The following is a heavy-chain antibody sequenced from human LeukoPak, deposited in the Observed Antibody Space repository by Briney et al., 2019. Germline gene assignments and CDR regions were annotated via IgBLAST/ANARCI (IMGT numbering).Heavy chain of an antibody. Sequence: SETLSLTCTVSGGSISSSSSYWGWIRQPPGKGLEWIGNIYYSGSTYYNPSLKSRVTISVDTSKNQFSLKLSSVTAADTAVYYCARDSGFGTGYFDYWGQGTLVTVSS. CDR2: IYYSGST. J-gene: IGHJ4*02. V-gene: IGHV4-39*07. CDR1: GGSISSSSSY. D-gene: IGHD6-25*01. CDR3: ARDSGFGTGYFDY.